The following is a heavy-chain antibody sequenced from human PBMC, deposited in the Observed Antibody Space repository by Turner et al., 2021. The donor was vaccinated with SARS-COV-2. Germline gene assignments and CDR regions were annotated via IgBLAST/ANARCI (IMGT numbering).Heavy chain of an antibody. Sequence: EVQLVETGGGLITPGGSLGPPCAASGFTFTSMYMSWVRQAPGKGLEWVSAIYGGGSKYYEDSLEGRCTTIRNNNNKTLQHLMISRMGEEAAAYYCWGGPHSRGFDYWGQGTLVTVSS. V-gene: IGHV3-53*02. CDR2: IYGGGSK. D-gene: IGHD5-18*01. CDR3: WGGPHSRGFDY. CDR1: GFTFTSMY. J-gene: IGHJ4*02.